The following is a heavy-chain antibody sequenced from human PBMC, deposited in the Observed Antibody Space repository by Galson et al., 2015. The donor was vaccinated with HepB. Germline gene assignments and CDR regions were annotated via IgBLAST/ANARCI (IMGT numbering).Heavy chain of an antibody. CDR2: ISGSGSTT. Sequence: SLRLSCAASGFTFSSYAMNWVRQAPGKGLEWVSGISGSGSTTYYADSVKGRFTISRDNFKNTLYLQMNSLRAEDTAVFYCARDRGGSFYNRLDYWGQGTLVIVSS. CDR1: GFTFSSYA. CDR3: ARDRGGSFYNRLDY. V-gene: IGHV3-23*01. J-gene: IGHJ4*02. D-gene: IGHD1-26*01.